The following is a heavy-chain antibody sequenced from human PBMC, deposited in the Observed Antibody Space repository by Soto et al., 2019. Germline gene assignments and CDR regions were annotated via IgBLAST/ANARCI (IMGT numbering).Heavy chain of an antibody. J-gene: IGHJ5*02. V-gene: IGHV2-5*02. CDR3: AHRLDGDYPYNWFDP. Sequence: QITLKESGPPLVKPTQTLTLTCTFSGFSLSTSGVGVGWIRQPPGKALEWLALIYWDDDKRYSPSLKSRLTITKDTSKNQVVLTMINMDPVDTATYYCAHRLDGDYPYNWFDPWAQGTLVTVSS. D-gene: IGHD4-17*01. CDR1: GFSLSTSGVG. CDR2: IYWDDDK.